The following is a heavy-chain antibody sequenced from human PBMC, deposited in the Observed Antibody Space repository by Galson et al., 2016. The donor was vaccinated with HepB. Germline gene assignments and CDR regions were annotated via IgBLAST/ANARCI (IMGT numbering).Heavy chain of an antibody. CDR2: IWYDGSKK. V-gene: IGHV3-33*01. D-gene: IGHD6-6*01. J-gene: IGHJ6*02. Sequence: SLRLSCAASGFTFSNYGMHWVRQAPGKGLEWVALIWYDGSKKYYAESVKGRLTISRDNSKNTLDLQMNSLRAEDTAVYYCARDGIPSPQDIGGRLPPPYYYGMDVWGQRTAVTVSS. CDR3: ARDGIPSPQDIGGRLPPPYYYGMDV. CDR1: GFTFSNYG.